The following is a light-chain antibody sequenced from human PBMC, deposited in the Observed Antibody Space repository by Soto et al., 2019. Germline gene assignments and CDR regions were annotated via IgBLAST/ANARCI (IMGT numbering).Light chain of an antibody. CDR1: QSISNY. CDR2: FVS. Sequence: DTQMTQSPSSLSASVGARVTITCRASQSISNYLNWYQQKPGKAPKLLIYFVSILQSGVPSRFSGSGSGTDFTLTISSLQPEDFATYYCQQSYSSLWTFGQGTKVDIK. J-gene: IGKJ1*01. CDR3: QQSYSSLWT. V-gene: IGKV1-39*01.